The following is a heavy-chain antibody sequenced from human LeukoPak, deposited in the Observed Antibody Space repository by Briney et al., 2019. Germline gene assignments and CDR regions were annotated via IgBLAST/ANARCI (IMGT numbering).Heavy chain of an antibody. J-gene: IGHJ5*02. Sequence: GASVNVSCKASGYTFTGHYLHWVRQAPGQGLEWMGWINPNSDGTNYAQKFQGRVTMTRDSSISTAYMELSRLRSDDTAVYYCAVVLTAAWGQGTLVTVSS. CDR1: GYTFTGHY. D-gene: IGHD2-21*02. CDR2: INPNSDGT. V-gene: IGHV1-2*02. CDR3: AVVLTAA.